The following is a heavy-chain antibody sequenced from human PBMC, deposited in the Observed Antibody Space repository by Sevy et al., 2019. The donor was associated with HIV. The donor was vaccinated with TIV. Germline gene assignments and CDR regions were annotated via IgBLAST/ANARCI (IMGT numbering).Heavy chain of an antibody. Sequence: GGSLRISCAASEFTFSSYKMNWVRQAPGKGLEWVSSISGSSNYIYYAESVKGRFRISRDNVKDTLYLQMNSLRAEETAVYYCVSVGYCSSTSCSQHYGIDVWGQGTTVTVSS. CDR3: VSVGYCSSTSCSQHYGIDV. D-gene: IGHD2-2*01. J-gene: IGHJ6*02. CDR2: ISGSSNYI. CDR1: EFTFSSYK. V-gene: IGHV3-21*06.